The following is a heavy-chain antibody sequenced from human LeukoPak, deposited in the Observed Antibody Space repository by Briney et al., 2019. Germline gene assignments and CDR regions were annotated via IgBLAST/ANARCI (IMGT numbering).Heavy chain of an antibody. CDR3: ARGNYYDSSGYYRLFDY. CDR1: GGSISSYY. Sequence: SETLTLTCTVSGGSISSYYWTRIRQPPGKGLEWVGDIYYSGSTNYNPSLKSRVTISIDPSKNQFSLKLSSVTAADTAVYYCARGNYYDSSGYYRLFDYWGQGTLVTVSS. J-gene: IGHJ4*02. D-gene: IGHD3-22*01. V-gene: IGHV4-59*01. CDR2: IYYSGST.